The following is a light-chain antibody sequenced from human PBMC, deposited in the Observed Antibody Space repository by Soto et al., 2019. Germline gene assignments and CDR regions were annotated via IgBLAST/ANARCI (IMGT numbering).Light chain of an antibody. CDR1: SSDVGCYNY. Sequence: QSVLTHPPSASGSPGQSVTISFTGTSSDVGCYNYVSWYQQHPGKAPKLVISEVSQRPSGVPDRFSGSKSGNTASLTVSGLQAEDEADYYCCSYAGSTSYVFGTGTRSPS. V-gene: IGLV2-8*01. CDR3: CSYAGSTSYV. J-gene: IGLJ1*01. CDR2: EVS.